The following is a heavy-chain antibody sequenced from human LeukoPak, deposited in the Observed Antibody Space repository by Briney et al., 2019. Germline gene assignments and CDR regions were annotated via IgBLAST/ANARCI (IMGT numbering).Heavy chain of an antibody. Sequence: GGSLRLSCAASGFHFSKAWMTWLRQAPGKGLEWVGRIYRKADGGTTDYAAPVKGRFTISRDDSKNTLYLQMNSLKTEDTAVYYCTTDSYCSTTTCYASSNYYYGLDAWGQGTSVTVSS. CDR3: TTDSYCSTTTCYASSNYYYGLDA. D-gene: IGHD2-2*01. CDR1: GFHFSKAW. J-gene: IGHJ6*02. CDR2: IYRKADGGTT. V-gene: IGHV3-15*05.